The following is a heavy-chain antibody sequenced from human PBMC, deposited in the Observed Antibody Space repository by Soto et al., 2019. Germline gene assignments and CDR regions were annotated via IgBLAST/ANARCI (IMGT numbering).Heavy chain of an antibody. V-gene: IGHV4-59*08. J-gene: IGHJ4*02. CDR2: IYYSGST. CDR1: GGSISSYY. CDR3: ARVRKEGFGELRYFDY. Sequence: QVQLQESGPGLVKPSETLSLTCTVSGGSISSYYWSWIRQPPGKGLEWIGYIYYSGSTNYNPSLKSRVTISVDTSKNQFSLKLSSVTAADTAVYYCARVRKEGFGELRYFDYWGQGTLVTVSS. D-gene: IGHD3-10*01.